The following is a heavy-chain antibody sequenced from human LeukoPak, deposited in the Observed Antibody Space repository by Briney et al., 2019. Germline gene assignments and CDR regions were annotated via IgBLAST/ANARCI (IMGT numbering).Heavy chain of an antibody. V-gene: IGHV4-59*08. D-gene: IGHD5-24*01. CDR1: GGSISTYY. Sequence: SETLSLTCSVSGGSISTYYWSWIRQPPGKALEWIGYIYYSGSTNYNPSLKSRVTISVDTSKNQFSLKLSSVTAADTAAYYCARHNPEMATTHWGQGTLVTVSS. CDR3: ARHNPEMATTH. J-gene: IGHJ4*02. CDR2: IYYSGST.